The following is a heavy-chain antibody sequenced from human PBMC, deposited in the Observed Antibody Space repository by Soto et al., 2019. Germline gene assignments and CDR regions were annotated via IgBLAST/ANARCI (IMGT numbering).Heavy chain of an antibody. Sequence: QVTLKESGPVLVKPTETLTLTCTVSGFSLSDARMGVIWIRQPPGKALAWLAHIFSNDDKSHSKSLERRLTISKDTSKSQVVLTMTNRDPVATATYYFARILLMSSGYGSSYYYYYMDVWGKGTTVTVSS. CDR2: IFSNDDK. CDR1: GFSLSDARMG. J-gene: IGHJ6*03. CDR3: ARILLMSSGYGSSYYYYYMDV. D-gene: IGHD5-12*01. V-gene: IGHV2-26*01.